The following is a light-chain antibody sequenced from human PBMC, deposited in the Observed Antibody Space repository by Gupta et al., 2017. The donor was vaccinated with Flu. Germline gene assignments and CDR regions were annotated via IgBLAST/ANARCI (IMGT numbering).Light chain of an antibody. Sequence: LTQSPSASASLGASVKLTCTLTSAHIEFAVAWHQQRPEMGPRFLMQVNSDGSQERGSGIPDRFSGSSSGTERSLVISNVQSEDEAVYYCQTWGTGEFGGGTHLTVL. CDR2: VNSDGSQ. CDR3: QTWGTGE. CDR1: SAHIEFA. V-gene: IGLV4-69*01. J-gene: IGLJ3*02.